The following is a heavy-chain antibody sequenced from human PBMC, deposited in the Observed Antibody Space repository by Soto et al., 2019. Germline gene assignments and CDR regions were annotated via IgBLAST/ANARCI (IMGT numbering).Heavy chain of an antibody. V-gene: IGHV3-48*03. CDR2: ISSSGSTI. CDR1: GFTFSSYE. J-gene: IGHJ6*02. D-gene: IGHD3-22*01. CDR3: ARVGHYYDSSGYYPQPYYYYYGMDV. Sequence: GSLRLSCAASGFTFSSYEMNWVRQAPGKGLEWVSYISSSGSTIYYADSVKGRFTISRDNAKNSLYLQMNSLRAEDTAVYYCARVGHYYDSSGYYPQPYYYYYGMDVWGQGTTVTVSS.